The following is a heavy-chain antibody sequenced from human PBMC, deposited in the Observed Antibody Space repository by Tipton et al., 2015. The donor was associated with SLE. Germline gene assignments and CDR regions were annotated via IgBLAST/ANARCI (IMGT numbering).Heavy chain of an antibody. CDR2: TNVGGGAT. V-gene: IGHV3-23*01. J-gene: IGHJ4*02. CDR3: AKVFSSATVDS. CDR1: GFTFTDYA. Sequence: SLRLSCAASGFTFTDYAMSWVRQAPGRGLEWVSATNVGGGATFYADSVKGRFTISRDNSNSILYLQMRSLRADDTAVYFCAKVFSSATVDSWGQGAQVIVSS.